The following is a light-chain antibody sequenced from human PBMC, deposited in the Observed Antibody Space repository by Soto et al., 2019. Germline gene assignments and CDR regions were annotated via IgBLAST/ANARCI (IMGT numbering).Light chain of an antibody. CDR3: MQALQTRT. V-gene: IGKV2-28*01. CDR1: QSLLHSNGYNY. Sequence: DIVMTQSPLSLPVTPGEPASISCRSSQSLLHSNGYNYLDWYLQKPGQSPQLLIYLGSNRASGVPDRLSGSGSGTDFTLKISRVEAEDVGVYYCMQALQTRTFGGGTKVEIK. J-gene: IGKJ4*01. CDR2: LGS.